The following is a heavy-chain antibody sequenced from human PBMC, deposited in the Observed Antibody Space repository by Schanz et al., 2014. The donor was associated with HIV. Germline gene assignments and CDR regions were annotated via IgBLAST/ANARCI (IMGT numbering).Heavy chain of an antibody. D-gene: IGHD3-16*01. J-gene: IGHJ1*01. CDR3: AREGVTGYFQI. CDR2: ISTSGYI. CDR1: GFTLSSYT. Sequence: MQLVESGGGVVQPGRSLRLSCEASGFTLSSYTMTWVRQAPGKGLEWVSSISTSGYIYYADSVKGRFTVSRDNAQNSLFLQMNSLRAEDTAVYHCAREGVTGYFQIWGQGTLVSVSS. V-gene: IGHV3-21*04.